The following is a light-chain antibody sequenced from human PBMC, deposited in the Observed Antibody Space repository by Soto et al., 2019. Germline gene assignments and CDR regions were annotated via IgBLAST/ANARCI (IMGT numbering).Light chain of an antibody. Sequence: EIVLTNSPSTLSVSPGERATRCWRGSHSVXRYVARYQPQSGQAPSILIYDASNRATGIPPTFSASGSGTDFTLTINNLEPEDFAVDYCQQRRSSPPTFGGGTKGDIK. CDR2: DAS. CDR3: QQRRSSPPT. J-gene: IGKJ4*01. CDR1: HSVXRY. V-gene: IGKV3-11*01.